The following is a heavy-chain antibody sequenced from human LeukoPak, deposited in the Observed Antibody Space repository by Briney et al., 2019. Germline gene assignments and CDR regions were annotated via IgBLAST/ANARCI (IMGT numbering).Heavy chain of an antibody. CDR2: ISCSGVSK. CDR3: ARDVRFSNLAA. J-gene: IGHJ4*02. CDR1: GFTFSIYE. D-gene: IGHD6-19*01. Sequence: GGSLRLSCVPSGFTFSIYEMNWVSHAQGNGLGGVSFISCSGVSKSYSDSVKGRFTISRDTAKNSLYLQMNSLRAEDTAIYYCARDVRFSNLAAWGQGTLVTVSS. V-gene: IGHV3-48*03.